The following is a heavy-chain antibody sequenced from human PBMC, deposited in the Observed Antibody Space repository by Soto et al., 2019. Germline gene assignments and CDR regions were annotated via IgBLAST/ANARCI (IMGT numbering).Heavy chain of an antibody. CDR1: GFTFSAYA. J-gene: IGHJ3*02. CDR2: VGGSDTDK. D-gene: IGHD2-8*01. V-gene: IGHV3-23*01. Sequence: EVQLLESGGGVVQPGGSLRLSCAASGFTFSAYAMSWVRQAPGKGLQWVSGVGGSDTDKHYADSVMGRFTVSRDNSKNTLYLQMNSLRVDDTAVYYCAKDATAVNGVWDPFDMWGQGTEVTVSS. CDR3: AKDATAVNGVWDPFDM.